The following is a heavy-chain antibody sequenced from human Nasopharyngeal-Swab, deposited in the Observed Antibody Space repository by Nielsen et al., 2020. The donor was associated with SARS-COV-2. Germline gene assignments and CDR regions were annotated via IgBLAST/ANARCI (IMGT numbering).Heavy chain of an antibody. CDR2: INPNSGGT. D-gene: IGHD3-22*01. Sequence: ASSKVSCKASGYTFTGYYMHWLRQAPGQGLEWMGWINPNSGGTNYAQKFQGWVTMNRDTSISTAYMELSRLRSDDPAVYYCARGEDSSGYNFDYWGQGTLVTVSS. CDR1: GYTFTGYY. J-gene: IGHJ4*02. V-gene: IGHV1-2*04. CDR3: ARGEDSSGYNFDY.